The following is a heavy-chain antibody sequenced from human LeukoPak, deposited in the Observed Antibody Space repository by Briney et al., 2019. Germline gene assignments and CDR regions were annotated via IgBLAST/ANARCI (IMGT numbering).Heavy chain of an antibody. CDR1: GYTFTSYA. CDR3: ARYSMVRGVTIPFDY. V-gene: IGHV7-4-1*02. Sequence: ASVTVSCTASGYTFTSYAMNWVRQAPGQGLEWMGWINTNTGNPTYAQGFTGRFVFSLDTSVSTAYPQISSLKAEDTAVYYCARYSMVRGVTIPFDYWGQGTLVTVSS. J-gene: IGHJ4*02. D-gene: IGHD3-10*01. CDR2: INTNTGNP.